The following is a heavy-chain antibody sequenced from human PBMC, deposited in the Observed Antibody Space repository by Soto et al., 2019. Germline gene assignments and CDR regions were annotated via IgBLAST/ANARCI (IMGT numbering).Heavy chain of an antibody. D-gene: IGHD6-19*01. CDR2: TYYRSKWYT. Sequence: KQSQTLSLTCAISGDSVSSNSAGWNWIRQSPSRGLEWLGRTYYRSKWYTDYAVSVKSRITITPDTSKNQVSLQLNSVTPEDTAVYYCTREGVKAVADTGIWFDPWGQGTLVTVSS. CDR3: TREGVKAVADTGIWFDP. V-gene: IGHV6-1*01. CDR1: GDSVSSNSAG. J-gene: IGHJ5*02.